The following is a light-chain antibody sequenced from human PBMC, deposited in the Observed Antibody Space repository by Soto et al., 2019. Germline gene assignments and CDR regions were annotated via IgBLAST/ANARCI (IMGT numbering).Light chain of an antibody. CDR2: EVS. J-gene: IGLJ1*01. CDR3: SSYTSSSTLV. Sequence: QSVLTQPASVSGSPGQSITISCTGTSSDVGGYNYVSWSQQHPGKAPKLIIYEVSNRPSGVSNRFSGSKSGNTASLTISGLQAEDEADYYCSSYTSSSTLVFGTGTKLTVL. CDR1: SSDVGGYNY. V-gene: IGLV2-14*01.